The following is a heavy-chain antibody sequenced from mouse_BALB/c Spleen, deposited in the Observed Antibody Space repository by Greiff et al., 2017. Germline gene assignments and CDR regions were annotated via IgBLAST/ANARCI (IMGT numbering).Heavy chain of an antibody. CDR1: GFTFSSFG. D-gene: IGHD2-4*01. Sequence: EVQGVESGGGLVQPGGSRKLSCAASGFTFSSFGMHWVRQAPEKGLEWVAYISSGSSTIYYADTVKGRFTISRDNPKNTLFLQMTSLRSEDTAMYYCARSGITTTPYAMDYWGQGTSVTVSS. CDR2: ISSGSSTI. J-gene: IGHJ4*01. CDR3: ARSGITTTPYAMDY. V-gene: IGHV5-17*02.